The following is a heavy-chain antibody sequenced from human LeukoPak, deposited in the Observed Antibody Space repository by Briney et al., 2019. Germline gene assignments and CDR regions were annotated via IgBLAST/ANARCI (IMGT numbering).Heavy chain of an antibody. CDR1: GFPFSSCW. D-gene: IGHD2-8*02. Sequence: QSGGSLRLSCAASGFPFSSCWMHWVRQAPGKGLVWLSRIHSDGIGTNYADSVEGRFTISRDNTKNILYLQMNNLRAEDTAVYYCIREIPNCTGDCLGYWGQGTLVTVSS. CDR3: IREIPNCTGDCLGY. CDR2: IHSDGIGT. V-gene: IGHV3-74*01. J-gene: IGHJ4*02.